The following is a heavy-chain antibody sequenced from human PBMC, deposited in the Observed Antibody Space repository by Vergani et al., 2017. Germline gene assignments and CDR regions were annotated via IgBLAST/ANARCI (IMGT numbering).Heavy chain of an antibody. CDR3: ARAPERTLLWFGELFYYYGMDV. CDR1: GFTFSSYW. CDR2: INSDGSST. Sequence: EVQLVESGGGLVQPGGSLRLSCAASGFTFSSYWMHWVRHAPGKGLVWVSRINSDGSSTSYADSVKGRFTISRDNAKNTLYLQMNSLRAEDTAVYYCARAPERTLLWFGELFYYYGMDVWGQGTTVTVSS. D-gene: IGHD3-10*01. J-gene: IGHJ6*02. V-gene: IGHV3-74*01.